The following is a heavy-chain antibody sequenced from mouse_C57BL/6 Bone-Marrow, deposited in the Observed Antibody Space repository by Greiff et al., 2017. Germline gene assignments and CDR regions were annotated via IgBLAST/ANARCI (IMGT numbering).Heavy chain of an antibody. CDR2: IYPGDGDT. Sequence: QVQLQQSGPELVKPGASVKISCKASGYAFSSSWMNWVKQRPGKGLEWIGRIYPGDGDTNYNGKLKGKATLTADKSSSTAYMQLSSLTSEDSAVYFCARSRGNYPFDYWGQGTTLTVSS. CDR1: GYAFSSSW. J-gene: IGHJ2*01. V-gene: IGHV1-82*01. D-gene: IGHD2-1*01. CDR3: ARSRGNYPFDY.